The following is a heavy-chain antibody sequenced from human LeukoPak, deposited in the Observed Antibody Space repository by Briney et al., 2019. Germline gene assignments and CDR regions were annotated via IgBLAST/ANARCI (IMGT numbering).Heavy chain of an antibody. V-gene: IGHV3-23*01. D-gene: IGHD3-16*01. Sequence: GGSLRLSCSATGFTFNTYAMSWVRQAPGKGLEWVSAISTSGASTYYADSVKGRFTISRDNSKNTLYLQMNSLRAEDTAVYYCATPYYDGDYWGQGTLVTVSS. J-gene: IGHJ4*02. CDR3: ATPYYDGDY. CDR1: GFTFNTYA. CDR2: ISTSGAST.